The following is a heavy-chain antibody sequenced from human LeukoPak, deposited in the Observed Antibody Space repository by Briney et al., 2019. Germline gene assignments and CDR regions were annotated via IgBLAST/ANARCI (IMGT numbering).Heavy chain of an antibody. V-gene: IGHV4-34*01. CDR3: ARAIAYYDFWSGFTRPSRIMGV. CDR2: INHSGST. J-gene: IGHJ6*03. D-gene: IGHD3-3*01. CDR1: GGSFSGYY. Sequence: SETLSLTCAVYGGSFSGYYWSWIRQPPGKGLEWIGEINHSGSTNYNPSLKSRVTISVDTSKNQFSLKLSSVTAADTAVYYCARAIAYYDFWSGFTRPSRIMGVWGKGTTVTVSS.